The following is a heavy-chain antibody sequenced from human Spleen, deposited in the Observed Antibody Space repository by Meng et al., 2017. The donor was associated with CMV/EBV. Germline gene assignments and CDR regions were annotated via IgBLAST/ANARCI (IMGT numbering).Heavy chain of an antibody. CDR2: IYYSGST. CDR3: ARLGGDFWSGYSSYGMEV. J-gene: IGHJ6*02. CDR1: GGSISSYY. Sequence: SETLSLTCTVSGGSISSYYWSWIRQPPGKGLEWIGYIYYSGSTNYNPSLKSRVTISVDTSKNQFSLKLSSVTAADTAVYYCARLGGDFWSGYSSYGMEVWGQGTTVTVSS. V-gene: IGHV4-59*12. D-gene: IGHD3-3*01.